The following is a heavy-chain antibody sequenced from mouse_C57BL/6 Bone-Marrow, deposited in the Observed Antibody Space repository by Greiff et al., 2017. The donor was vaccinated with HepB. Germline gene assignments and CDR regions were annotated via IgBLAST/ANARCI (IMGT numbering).Heavy chain of an antibody. V-gene: IGHV1-64*01. J-gene: IGHJ2*01. D-gene: IGHD4-1*01. CDR2: IHPNSGST. Sequence: QVQLQQPGAELVKPGASVKLSCKASGYTFTSYWMHWVKQRPGQGLEWIGMIHPNSGSTNYNEKFKSKATLTVDKSSSTAYMQLSSLTSEESAVYYCARWDYYYFDYWGQGTTLTVSS. CDR1: GYTFTSYW. CDR3: ARWDYYYFDY.